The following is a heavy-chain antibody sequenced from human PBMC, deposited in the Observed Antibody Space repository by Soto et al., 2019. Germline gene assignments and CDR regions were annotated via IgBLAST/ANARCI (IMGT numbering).Heavy chain of an antibody. CDR2: INPNGGST. CDR3: ATSVNSAMAFDY. D-gene: IGHD5-18*01. J-gene: IGHJ4*02. V-gene: IGHV1-46*01. Sequence: QVQLVQSGAEVKKPGASVKVSCKASGFTFTHYYIHWVRQAPGQGLEWMGIINPNGGSTTYAQKFRAGFTMTRDTSTSTVYMELSSLRSEDSAVYYCATSVNSAMAFDYWGQGTLVTVSS. CDR1: GFTFTHYY.